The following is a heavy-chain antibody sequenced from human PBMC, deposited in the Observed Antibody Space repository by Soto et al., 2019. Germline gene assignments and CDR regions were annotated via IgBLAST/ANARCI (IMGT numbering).Heavy chain of an antibody. CDR2: INAGNGDT. CDR1: GYTFTKYA. CDR3: ARGEGYCSGGTCYRWFDP. J-gene: IGHJ5*02. Sequence: ASVKVSCKASGYTFTKYALHWVRQAPGQRLEWMGWINAGNGDTKYSQKFQGRVTITRDTSASTSYMQLSSLRSEDTAVYYCARGEGYCSGGTCYRWFDPWGQ. V-gene: IGHV1-3*01. D-gene: IGHD2-15*01.